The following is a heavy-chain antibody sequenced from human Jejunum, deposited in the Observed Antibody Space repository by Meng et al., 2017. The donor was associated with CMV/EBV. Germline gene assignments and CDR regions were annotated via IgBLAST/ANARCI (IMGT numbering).Heavy chain of an antibody. V-gene: IGHV3-21*04. D-gene: IGHD5-18*01. J-gene: IGHJ4*02. Sequence: PGFPFSSYSMNWVRQAPGKGLEWVASISGSSNYIFYADSVKGRFTISRDNAKNSLYLQMNSLRAEDTAVYYCARVTELWLHYFDYWGQGTLVTVSS. CDR3: ARVTELWLHYFDY. CDR1: GFPFSSYS. CDR2: ISGSSNYI.